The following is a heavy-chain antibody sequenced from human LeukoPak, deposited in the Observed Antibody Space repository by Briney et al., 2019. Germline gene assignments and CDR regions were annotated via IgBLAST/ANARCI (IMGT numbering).Heavy chain of an antibody. J-gene: IGHJ4*02. CDR2: VSTNNTNT. CDR1: GYSFRKYG. Sequence: GASVKVSCKASGYSFRKYGLTWVRQAPGQGPEWMGWVSTNNTNTNYAQKVQGRVALSTDTSTNTGYMELRSLRSEDTAVYYCVTSYYDSSGYYDYWGPGTLVTVSS. V-gene: IGHV1-18*01. CDR3: VTSYYDSSGYYDY. D-gene: IGHD3-22*01.